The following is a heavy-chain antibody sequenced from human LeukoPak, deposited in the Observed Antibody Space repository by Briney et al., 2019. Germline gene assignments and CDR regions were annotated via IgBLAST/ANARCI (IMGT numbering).Heavy chain of an antibody. J-gene: IGHJ4*02. V-gene: IGHV3-30*18. CDR1: GFTFSSYG. Sequence: PGRSLRLSCAASGFTFSSYGMHWVRQAPGKGLEWVGLISYDGSNKYYADSVKGRFTISRDNSKNTLYLQMNSLRAEDTAVYYCAKVGLTVTTILDYFDYWGQGTLVTVSS. D-gene: IGHD4-11*01. CDR3: AKVGLTVTTILDYFDY. CDR2: ISYDGSNK.